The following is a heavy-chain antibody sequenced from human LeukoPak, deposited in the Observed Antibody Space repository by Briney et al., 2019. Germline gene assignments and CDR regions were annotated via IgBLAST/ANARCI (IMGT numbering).Heavy chain of an antibody. D-gene: IGHD6-19*01. V-gene: IGHV3-43*01. J-gene: IGHJ4*02. CDR3: ARSYNSAWLDY. CDR2: ISWDGGST. Sequence: GGSLRLSCAASGFTFDDYSMHWVRQGPGKGLEWVSVISWDGGSTSYADSVKGRFTISRHNSNNTLDLQMNSLRTEDTAMYYCARSYNSAWLDYWGQGTLVTVSS. CDR1: GFTFDDYS.